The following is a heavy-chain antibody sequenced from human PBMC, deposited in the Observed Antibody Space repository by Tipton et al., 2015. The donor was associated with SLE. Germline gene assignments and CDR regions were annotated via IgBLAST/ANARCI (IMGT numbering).Heavy chain of an antibody. V-gene: IGHV1-69*09. CDR1: GGTFSSYT. CDR3: ARDRTGTMFDP. D-gene: IGHD1-7*01. Sequence: VQLVQSGPEVKKPGYSVKVSCKASGGTFSSYTISLLQQAPGQGLEWLGRIIPFLGIANYAQHFQGRVTITADKSTSTSYMELSSPRSEDTAVYYCARDRTGTMFDPWGQGSQVTGSS. J-gene: IGHJ5*02. CDR2: IIPFLGIA.